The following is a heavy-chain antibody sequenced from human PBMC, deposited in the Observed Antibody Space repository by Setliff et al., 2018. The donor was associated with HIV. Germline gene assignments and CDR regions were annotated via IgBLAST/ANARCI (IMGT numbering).Heavy chain of an antibody. CDR3: AKGKNWFDF. CDR1: GFTFSSYW. Sequence: GSLRLSCAASGFTFSSYWMTWVRQAPGKGLEWVANINQDGSEQNFVDSVTGRFTISRDNAKNSLYLRMNSLRAEDTAIYYCAKGKNWFDFWGQGTLVTVSS. J-gene: IGHJ5*01. V-gene: IGHV3-7*03. CDR2: INQDGSEQ.